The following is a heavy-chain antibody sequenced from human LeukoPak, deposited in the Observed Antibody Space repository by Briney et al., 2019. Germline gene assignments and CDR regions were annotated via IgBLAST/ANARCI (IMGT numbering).Heavy chain of an antibody. Sequence: PGGSLRLSCEASGFTFSSYGLHWVRQAPGEGLEWVSFIRYDGSNKYYADSVKGRFTISRDNSKNTLYLQMNSLRAEDTAVYYCAKVGDYYDSSGYFDSWGQGTLVTVSS. V-gene: IGHV3-30*02. CDR3: AKVGDYYDSSGYFDS. CDR1: GFTFSSYG. CDR2: IRYDGSNK. D-gene: IGHD3-22*01. J-gene: IGHJ4*02.